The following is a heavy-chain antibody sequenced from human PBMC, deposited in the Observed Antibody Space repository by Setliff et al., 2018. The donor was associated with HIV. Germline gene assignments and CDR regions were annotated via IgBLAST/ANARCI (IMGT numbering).Heavy chain of an antibody. CDR2: INPNSGVT. CDR1: GYTFTKYG. J-gene: IGHJ4*02. D-gene: IGHD4-17*01. CDR3: ARERNYGVNRPFDY. V-gene: IGHV1-2*06. Sequence: ASVKVSCKASGYTFTKYGVSWVRQAPGQGLEWMGRINPNSGVTNSPQKLQGRVTMTRDTSINTAYMELSRLTSDDTAFYYCARERNYGVNRPFDYWGQGTLVTVSS.